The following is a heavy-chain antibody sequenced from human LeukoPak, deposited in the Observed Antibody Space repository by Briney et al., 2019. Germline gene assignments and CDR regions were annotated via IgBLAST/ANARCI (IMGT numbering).Heavy chain of an antibody. CDR1: GYPFRNYD. CDR2: INPHSGKT. V-gene: IGHV1-8*01. D-gene: IGHD3-22*01. CDR3: ARSFPPLYDSSGPFGY. Sequence: ASVKVSCKTSGYPFRNYDINWVRQATGQGLEWMGWINPHSGKTGYAQKFQGRVTMTTDTSASTAYMELSSLRSEDTAVYYCARSFPPLYDSSGPFGYWGQGTLVTVSS. J-gene: IGHJ4*02.